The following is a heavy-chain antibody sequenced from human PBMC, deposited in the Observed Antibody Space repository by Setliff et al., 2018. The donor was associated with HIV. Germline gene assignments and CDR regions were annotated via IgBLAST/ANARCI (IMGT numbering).Heavy chain of an antibody. V-gene: IGHV4-39*01. D-gene: IGHD1-26*01. CDR1: GGSFSSYY. CDR3: ARGRGSY. J-gene: IGHJ4*02. Sequence: SETLSLTCAVYGGSFSSYYWGWIRQPPGKGLEWIGSIYYSGSTYYNPSLKSRVTISVDTSKNQFSLRLSSVTAADTAVYYCARGRGSYWGQGTLVTVSS. CDR2: IYYSGST.